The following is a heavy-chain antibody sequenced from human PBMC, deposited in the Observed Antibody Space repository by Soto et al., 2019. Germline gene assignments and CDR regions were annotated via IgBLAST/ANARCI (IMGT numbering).Heavy chain of an antibody. CDR3: ARDEAYSSGWWEAFDI. Sequence: QVQLVESGGGVVQPGRSLRLSCAASGFTFSSYAMHWVRQAPGKGLEWVAVISYDGSNKYYADSVKGGFTISRDNSKNPLYLQMNSLRAEDTAVYYCARDEAYSSGWWEAFDIWGQGTMVTVSS. D-gene: IGHD6-19*01. V-gene: IGHV3-30-3*01. J-gene: IGHJ3*02. CDR1: GFTFSSYA. CDR2: ISYDGSNK.